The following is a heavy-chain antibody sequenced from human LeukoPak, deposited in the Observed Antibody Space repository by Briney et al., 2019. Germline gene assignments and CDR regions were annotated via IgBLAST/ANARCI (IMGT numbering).Heavy chain of an antibody. J-gene: IGHJ6*03. CDR3: VRGERWLQYDGNRYYYYMDV. Sequence: SQTLSLTCAISGDNVSGNFTAWNWIRQSPSRGLEWLGRTYYRSKWYNDYAVSVKSRISINPDTSKNQFSLQLKSVTPEDTAVYYCVRGERWLQYDGNRYYYYMDVWGKGTTFILSS. V-gene: IGHV6-1*01. CDR1: GDNVSGNFTA. CDR2: TYYRSKWYN. D-gene: IGHD5-24*01.